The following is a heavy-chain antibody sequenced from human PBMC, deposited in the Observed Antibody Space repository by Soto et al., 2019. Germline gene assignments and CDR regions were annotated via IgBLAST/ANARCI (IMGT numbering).Heavy chain of an antibody. V-gene: IGHV3-7*03. Sequence: PGGSLRLSCAASGFSFSNYWMTWLRQAPGKGLECVANIKQDGTDKYYVDSVKGRFTISRDNAKNSLYLQMDSLRAEDTAVYYCARQTRAPESWGQGTLVTVSS. J-gene: IGHJ5*02. CDR1: GFSFSNYW. CDR2: IKQDGTDK. D-gene: IGHD3-10*01. CDR3: ARQTRAPES.